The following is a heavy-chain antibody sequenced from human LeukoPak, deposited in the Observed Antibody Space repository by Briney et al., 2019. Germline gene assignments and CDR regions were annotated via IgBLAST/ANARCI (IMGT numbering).Heavy chain of an antibody. V-gene: IGHV5-51*01. J-gene: IGHJ3*02. CDR2: IYPGDSDT. D-gene: IGHD2-21*02. Sequence: GASLQISCKVSGYSFTSYWIGWVRQLPGKGLEWMGIIYPGDSDTRYSPSFQGQVTISADKSISTAYLQWSSLKASDTAMYCCASSIAYCGGDCYSGAFDIWGQGTMVTVSS. CDR1: GYSFTSYW. CDR3: ASSIAYCGGDCYSGAFDI.